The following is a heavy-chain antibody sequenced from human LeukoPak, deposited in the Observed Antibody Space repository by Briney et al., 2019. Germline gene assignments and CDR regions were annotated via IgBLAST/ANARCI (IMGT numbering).Heavy chain of an antibody. Sequence: ASVKVSCKASGYTFTRFYIHWVRQAPGQGLEWMGLINPNSGSTNFAQKFQGRVTMTRDTSTNTVYMELSSLRSEDTAVYYCARGPSITMVRGGQWYYYMDVWGKGTTVTISS. J-gene: IGHJ6*03. D-gene: IGHD3-10*01. CDR1: GYTFTRFY. CDR3: ARGPSITMVRGGQWYYYMDV. CDR2: INPNSGST. V-gene: IGHV1-46*01.